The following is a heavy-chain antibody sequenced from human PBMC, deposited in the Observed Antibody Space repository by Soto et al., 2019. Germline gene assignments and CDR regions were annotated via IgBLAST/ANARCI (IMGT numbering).Heavy chain of an antibody. CDR1: GGTFTSYG. CDR2: ISAYNGNT. Sequence: GASVKVSCKASGGTFTSYGISWVRQAPGQGLEWMGWISAYNGNTNYAQKLQGRVTMTTDTSTSTAYMELRSLRSDDTAVYYCARDLGYCSGGSCESLDYWGQGTLVTVSS. D-gene: IGHD2-15*01. J-gene: IGHJ4*02. CDR3: ARDLGYCSGGSCESLDY. V-gene: IGHV1-18*01.